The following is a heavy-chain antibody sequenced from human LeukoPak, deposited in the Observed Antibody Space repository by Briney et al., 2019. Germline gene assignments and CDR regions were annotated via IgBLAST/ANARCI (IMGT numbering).Heavy chain of an antibody. V-gene: IGHV1-2*02. D-gene: IGHD5-12*01. CDR1: GYTFTGYY. CDR2: INPNSGGT. Sequence: ASVKVSCKASGYTFTGYYMHWVRQAPGQGLEWMGWINPNSGGTNYAQKFQGRVTMTRDTSISTAYMELSRLRSDDTAVYYCARGGFSGYDYDAFDIWGQGTMVTVSS. J-gene: IGHJ3*02. CDR3: ARGGFSGYDYDAFDI.